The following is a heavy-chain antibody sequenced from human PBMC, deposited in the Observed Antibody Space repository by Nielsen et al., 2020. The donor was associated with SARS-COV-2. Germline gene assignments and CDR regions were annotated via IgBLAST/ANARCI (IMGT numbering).Heavy chain of an antibody. CDR2: IYYSGST. CDR3: ARSIAVAGTIWYFDL. D-gene: IGHD6-19*01. CDR1: GGSISSGDYY. V-gene: IGHV4-30-4*01. J-gene: IGHJ2*01. Sequence: LRLSCTVSGGSISSGDYYWSWIRQPPGKGLEWIGYIYYSGSTYYNPSLKSRVTISVDTSKNQFSLKLSSVTAADTAVYYCARSIAVAGTIWYFDLWGRGTLVTVSS.